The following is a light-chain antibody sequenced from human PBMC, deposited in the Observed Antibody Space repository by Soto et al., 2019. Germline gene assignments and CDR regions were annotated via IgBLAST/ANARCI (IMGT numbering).Light chain of an antibody. CDR3: QQSFSSGYT. V-gene: IGKV1-39*01. J-gene: IGKJ2*01. Sequence: DIQMTQSPSSLSASVGDRVTITCRASQSLSRHLTWYQQKPGEAPKLLIYATSNLQSGVPSRFGGSGSETDFTLTIDSLHPEDFATYYCQQSFSSGYTCGQVTKVDIK. CDR2: ATS. CDR1: QSLSRH.